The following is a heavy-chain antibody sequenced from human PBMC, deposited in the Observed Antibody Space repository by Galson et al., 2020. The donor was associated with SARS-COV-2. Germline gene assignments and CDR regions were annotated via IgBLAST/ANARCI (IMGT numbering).Heavy chain of an antibody. CDR2: IRYDGSNK. J-gene: IGHJ6*02. V-gene: IGHV3-30*02. D-gene: IGHD1-7*01. CDR3: AKDIAELLYGMDV. CDR1: GFTSSSYG. Sequence: GGPLRLPCAASGFTSSSYGTHWVRQAPGKGLEWVAFIRYDGSNKYYVDSVKGRFTISRDNSKNTLYLQMNSLRAEDTAVYYCAKDIAELLYGMDVWGQGTTVTVSS.